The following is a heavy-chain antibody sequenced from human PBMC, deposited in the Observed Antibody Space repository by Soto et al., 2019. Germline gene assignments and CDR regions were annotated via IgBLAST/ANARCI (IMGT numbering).Heavy chain of an antibody. Sequence: ASVKVSCKASGYTFTSYTIRWLRQAPGQRLEWMGWINAGNGNTKYPQKFQGRVTITRDTSASTAYMELSSLRSEDTAVYYCARDRPGYYYGMDVWGQGTKVTVSS. J-gene: IGHJ6*02. CDR3: ARDRPGYYYGMDV. CDR2: INAGNGNT. V-gene: IGHV1-3*01. CDR1: GYTFTSYT.